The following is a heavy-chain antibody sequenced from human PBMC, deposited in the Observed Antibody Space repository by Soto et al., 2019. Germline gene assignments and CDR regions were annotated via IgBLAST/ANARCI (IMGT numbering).Heavy chain of an antibody. V-gene: IGHV1-2*02. J-gene: IGHJ3*02. CDR2: INPNSGGT. D-gene: IGHD4-4*01. CDR1: GYTFTGYY. Sequence: ASVKVSCKASGYTFTGYYMHWVRQAPGQGLEWMGWINPNSGGTNYAQKFQGRVTMTRDTSISTAYMELNSLRLDDTAVYFCATWHLQEHAYDIWGQGTTVTVSS. CDR3: ATWHLQEHAYDI.